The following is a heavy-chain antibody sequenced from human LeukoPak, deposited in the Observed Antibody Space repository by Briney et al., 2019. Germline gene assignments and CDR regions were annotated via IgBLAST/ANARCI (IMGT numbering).Heavy chain of an antibody. D-gene: IGHD4-17*01. CDR1: GFTVSSNY. Sequence: PGGSLRLSCAASGFTVSSNYMSWVRQAPGKGLEWVSVIYSGGSTYYADSVKGRFTISRDNSKNTLYPQMNSLRAEDTAVYYCARHYDYGDTFDYWGQGTLVTVSS. J-gene: IGHJ4*02. V-gene: IGHV3-66*04. CDR2: IYSGGST. CDR3: ARHYDYGDTFDY.